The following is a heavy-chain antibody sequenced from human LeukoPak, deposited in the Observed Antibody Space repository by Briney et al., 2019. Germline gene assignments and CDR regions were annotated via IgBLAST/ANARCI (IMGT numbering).Heavy chain of an antibody. V-gene: IGHV3-23*01. Sequence: GGSLRLSCAASGFTFRTLAITWVRQAPGTGREWVSAFSGSGGSTYYADSVKGRFTISRDNSKNTLYLQMNSLRAEDTAVYYCAKDPTPYYYDSSGYRDYWGQGTLVTVSS. CDR1: GFTFRTLA. CDR3: AKDPTPYYYDSSGYRDY. CDR2: FSGSGGST. D-gene: IGHD3-22*01. J-gene: IGHJ4*02.